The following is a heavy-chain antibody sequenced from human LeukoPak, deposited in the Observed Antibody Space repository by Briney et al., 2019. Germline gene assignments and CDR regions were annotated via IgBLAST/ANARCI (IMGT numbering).Heavy chain of an antibody. V-gene: IGHV3-74*03. J-gene: IGHJ6*02. CDR1: GFTLNSYW. Sequence: GGSLRLSCAASGFTLNSYWMNWVRQAPGKGLVWVSRINSDGTSLTYADSVKGRFTVSRDNAKNTLYLQMNSLRAEDTAVYHCTRDLRMDYYYVDYYYYGMDVWGQGTTVTVSS. CDR2: INSDGTSL. CDR3: TRDLRMDYYYVDYYYYGMDV. D-gene: IGHD3-10*02.